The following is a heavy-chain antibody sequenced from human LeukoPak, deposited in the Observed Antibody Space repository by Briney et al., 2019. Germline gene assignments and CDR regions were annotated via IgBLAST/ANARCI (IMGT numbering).Heavy chain of an antibody. CDR3: ARARMGAYFDY. Sequence: GGSLKLSCEASGFTFSNYAMSWVRQAPGKGLEWVSGINGRGGRTYYADSVKGRFTISRDNAKNTLYLQMNSLRAEDAAVYYCARARMGAYFDYWGQGILVTVSS. J-gene: IGHJ4*02. CDR2: INGRGGRT. D-gene: IGHD4/OR15-4a*01. CDR1: GFTFSNYA. V-gene: IGHV3-23*01.